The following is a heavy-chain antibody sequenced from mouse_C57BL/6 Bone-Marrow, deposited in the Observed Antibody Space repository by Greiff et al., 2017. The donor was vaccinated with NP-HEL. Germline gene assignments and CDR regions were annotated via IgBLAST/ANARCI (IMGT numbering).Heavy chain of an antibody. D-gene: IGHD4-1*01. CDR3: ARYWTWFAY. J-gene: IGHJ3*01. CDR2: INPSSGYT. CDR1: GYTFTSYW. V-gene: IGHV1-7*01. Sequence: QVQLKEPGAELVKPGASVKLSCKASGYTFTSYWMHWVKQRPGQGLEWIGYINPSSGYTNYNQKFKDKATLTAAKSSSTAYMQLSSLTYEDSAGDYCARYWTWFAYGGQGTRVTVSA.